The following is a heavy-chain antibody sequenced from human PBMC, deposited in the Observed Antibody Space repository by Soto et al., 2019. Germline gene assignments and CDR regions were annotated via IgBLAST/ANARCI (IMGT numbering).Heavy chain of an antibody. CDR1: GGSISGYY. CDR3: PRDSSGGYDSAYFDY. CDR2: INYSVST. J-gene: IGHJ4*02. D-gene: IGHD5-12*01. V-gene: IGHV4-59*01. Sequence: SETLSLTCTVSGGSISGYYWSWIRQPPGKGLEWIGYINYSVSTNYNPSLKSRVTISVDTSKNQISLNLSSVTAADTAVYYCPRDSSGGYDSAYFDYCGQGPLVTVSS.